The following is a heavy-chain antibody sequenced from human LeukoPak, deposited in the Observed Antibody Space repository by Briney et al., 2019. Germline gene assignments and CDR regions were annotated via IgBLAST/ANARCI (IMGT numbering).Heavy chain of an antibody. CDR1: EFTFSTYW. Sequence: RPGGSLRLSCAASEFTFSTYWMTWVRQAPGKGLEWVADIKQDGSEKYYVDSVKGRFTISRQNAKKSLFLQMNSLRAEDTAVYYCARHRSGGSQNDAFDIWGQGTLVTVSS. J-gene: IGHJ3*02. CDR2: IKQDGSEK. D-gene: IGHD2-15*01. CDR3: ARHRSGGSQNDAFDI. V-gene: IGHV3-7*01.